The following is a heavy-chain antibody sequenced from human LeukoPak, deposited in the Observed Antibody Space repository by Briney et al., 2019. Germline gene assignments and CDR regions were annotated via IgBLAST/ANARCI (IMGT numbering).Heavy chain of an antibody. V-gene: IGHV3-21*04. CDR1: GFTFSSYS. CDR3: AKVEQSGSYRENYYFDY. J-gene: IGHJ4*02. Sequence: GGSLGLSCAASGFTFSSYSMNWVRQAPGKGLEWVSSISSSSRSYIYYADSVKGRFTISRDNAKNSLYLQMNSLRAEDTAVYYCAKVEQSGSYRENYYFDYWGQGTLVTVSS. CDR2: ISSSSRSYI. D-gene: IGHD1-26*01.